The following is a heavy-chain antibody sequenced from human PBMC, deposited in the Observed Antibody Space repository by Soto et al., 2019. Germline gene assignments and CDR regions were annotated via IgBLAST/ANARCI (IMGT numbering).Heavy chain of an antibody. V-gene: IGHV4-39*01. CDR3: ARRLTTIPFVEWYFDL. CDR2: IYYSGNT. D-gene: IGHD4-17*01. CDR1: GGSISSSSYY. Sequence: SETLSLTCTVSGGSISSSSYYWGWIRQPPGKGLEWIGSIYYSGNTYYNPSLKSRVTISVDTSKNQFSLKLSSATAADTAVYYCARRLTTIPFVEWYFDLWGRGTLVTVSS. J-gene: IGHJ2*01.